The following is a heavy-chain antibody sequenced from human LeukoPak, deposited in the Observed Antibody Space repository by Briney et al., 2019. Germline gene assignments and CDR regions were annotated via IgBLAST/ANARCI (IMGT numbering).Heavy chain of an antibody. Sequence: GGSLRLSCAASGFTFSSYAMTWVRQAPGKGLEWVSAISGSGDSTYYADSVKGRFTTSRDNAKNSLYLQMNSLRAEDTAVYYCAREYDYGDVHFDYWGQGTLVTVSS. CDR2: ISGSGDST. CDR1: GFTFSSYA. V-gene: IGHV3-23*01. D-gene: IGHD4-17*01. J-gene: IGHJ4*02. CDR3: AREYDYGDVHFDY.